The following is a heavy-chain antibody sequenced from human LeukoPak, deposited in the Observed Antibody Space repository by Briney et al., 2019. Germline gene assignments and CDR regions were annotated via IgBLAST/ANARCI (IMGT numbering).Heavy chain of an antibody. V-gene: IGHV3-53*01. CDR2: IYSGGST. D-gene: IGHD3-22*01. Sequence: GGSLRLSCAASGFTVSSNYMSWVRQAPGKGLEWASVIYSGGSTYYADSVKGRFTISRDNSKNTLYLQMNSLRAEDTAVYYCARDRRDYYDSSGYYDYWGQGTLVTVSS. CDR1: GFTVSSNY. J-gene: IGHJ4*02. CDR3: ARDRRDYYDSSGYYDY.